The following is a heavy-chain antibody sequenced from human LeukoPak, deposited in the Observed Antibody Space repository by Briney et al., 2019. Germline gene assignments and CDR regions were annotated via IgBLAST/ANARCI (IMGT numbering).Heavy chain of an antibody. J-gene: IGHJ4*02. V-gene: IGHV1-18*01. Sequence: GASVKVSCKASGYTFTSYGISWVRQAPGQGLEWMGWISAYNGNTNYAQKLQGRVTMTTDTSTSTAYMELRSLRSDDTAVYYRARDHHPGKGAARPPPPDYWGQGTLVTVFS. CDR1: GYTFTSYG. CDR2: ISAYNGNT. CDR3: ARDHHPGKGAARPPPPDY. D-gene: IGHD6-6*01.